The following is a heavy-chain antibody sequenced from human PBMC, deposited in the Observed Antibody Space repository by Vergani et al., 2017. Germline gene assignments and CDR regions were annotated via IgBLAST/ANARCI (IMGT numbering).Heavy chain of an antibody. V-gene: IGHV3-30*18. CDR3: AKDSDLRMDV. Sequence: QVQLVESGGGVVQPGRSLRLSCAASGFTFSSYGMHWVRQAPGKGLEWGAVISYDGSNKYYADSVKGRFTISRDNSKNTLYLQMNSLRAEDTAVYYCAKDSDLRMDVWGKGTTVTVSS. J-gene: IGHJ6*04. CDR1: GFTFSSYG. CDR2: ISYDGSNK. D-gene: IGHD3-3*01.